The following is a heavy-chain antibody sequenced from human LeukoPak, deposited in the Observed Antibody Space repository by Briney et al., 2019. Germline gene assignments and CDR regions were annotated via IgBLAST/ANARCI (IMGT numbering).Heavy chain of an antibody. CDR3: ARDQRSDDYVWGSYRPGMDV. CDR1: GFTFSIYA. V-gene: IGHV3-7*03. J-gene: IGHJ6*04. D-gene: IGHD3-16*02. CDR2: IKQDGSEK. Sequence: LSGRSLRLSCAASGFTFSIYAMHWVRQAPGKGLEWVANIKQDGSEKYYVDSVKGRFTISRDNSKNTLYLQMNSLRAEDTAVYYCARDQRSDDYVWGSYRPGMDVWGKGTTVTISS.